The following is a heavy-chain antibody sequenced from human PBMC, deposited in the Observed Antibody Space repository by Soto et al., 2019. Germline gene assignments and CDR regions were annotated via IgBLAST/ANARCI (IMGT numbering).Heavy chain of an antibody. CDR2: IYYTGST. CDR3: ARITPGAGYSYPMDV. V-gene: IGHV4-28*01. Sequence: QVQLQESGPGLVKPSDTLALTCAVSGYSISSSNWWGWIRQPPGKVLEWIGYIYYTGSTHYNPSLKSPVTMSVDTSKNQLSLQLSSVTAVDTAVYYCARITPGAGYSYPMDVWGQGTTVTVSS. CDR1: GYSISSSNW. J-gene: IGHJ6*02.